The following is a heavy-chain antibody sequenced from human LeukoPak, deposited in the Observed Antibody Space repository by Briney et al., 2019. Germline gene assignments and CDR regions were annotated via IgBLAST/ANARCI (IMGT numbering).Heavy chain of an antibody. CDR3: ARDLVSLTGYLDY. J-gene: IGHJ4*02. CDR2: IIPIFGTA. V-gene: IGHV1-69*05. CDR1: GGTFSSYA. Sequence: SVKVSCKASGGTFSSYAISWVRQAPGQGLEWMGRIIPIFGTANYAQKFQGRVAITTDESTSTAYMELSSLRSEDTAVYYCARDLVSLTGYLDYWGQGTLVTVSS. D-gene: IGHD3-9*01.